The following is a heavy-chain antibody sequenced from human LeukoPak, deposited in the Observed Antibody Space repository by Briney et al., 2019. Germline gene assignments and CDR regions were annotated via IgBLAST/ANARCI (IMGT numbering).Heavy chain of an antibody. CDR3: ARGQFQRDY. V-gene: IGHV4-34*01. CDR1: GGSFSGYY. Sequence: SETLSLTSAVYGGSFSGYYWNWIRQPPGKGLEWIGEINHSGRTKYNPSLKSRVTISVDTSKNQFSLILSSVTAADTAVYYCARGQFQRDYWGQGTLVTVSS. D-gene: IGHD5-24*01. CDR2: INHSGRT. J-gene: IGHJ4*02.